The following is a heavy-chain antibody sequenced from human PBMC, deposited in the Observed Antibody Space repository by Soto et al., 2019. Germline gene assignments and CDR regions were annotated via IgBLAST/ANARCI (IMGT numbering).Heavy chain of an antibody. J-gene: IGHJ4*02. CDR1: GGSISSGGYY. Sequence: QVQLQESGPGLVKPSQTLSLTCTVSGGSISSGGYYWNWIRQHPGKGLEWIGYIYYCGSTYYNPSLKCRVTITVDTSRKQCSLTLRSVTAADTAGYYCASDPFTWGQGTLVTVSS. V-gene: IGHV4-31*03. CDR3: ASDPFT. CDR2: IYYCGST.